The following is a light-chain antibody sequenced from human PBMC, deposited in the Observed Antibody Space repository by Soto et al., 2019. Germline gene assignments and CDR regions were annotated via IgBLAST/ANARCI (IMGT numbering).Light chain of an antibody. CDR2: AAS. V-gene: IGKV1-5*01. CDR1: HTISSW. Sequence: EIHMTHSASTLSVSGGDIVTITCRASHTISSWLAWYQQKPGKAPKLLVFAASSLQSGVPSRFSGSGSGTEFTLTISSLQPDDFATYYCQHYNSYSEAFGQGTKVDIK. J-gene: IGKJ1*01. CDR3: QHYNSYSEA.